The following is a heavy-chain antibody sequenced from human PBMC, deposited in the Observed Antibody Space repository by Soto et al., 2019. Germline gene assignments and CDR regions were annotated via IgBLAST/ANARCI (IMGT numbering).Heavy chain of an antibody. CDR3: ARTRSFTLGFYYDGMDV. Sequence: PGESLKISCQGSGYSFASYWIGWVRQMPGKDLEWMGIIYPGDSDTRYSPSFQGQVTISADKSLRTAYLQWTSLKASDTALYYCARTRSFTLGFYYDGMDVWGQGKLVTVSS. CDR2: IYPGDSDT. V-gene: IGHV5-51*01. J-gene: IGHJ6*02. D-gene: IGHD6-6*01. CDR1: GYSFASYW.